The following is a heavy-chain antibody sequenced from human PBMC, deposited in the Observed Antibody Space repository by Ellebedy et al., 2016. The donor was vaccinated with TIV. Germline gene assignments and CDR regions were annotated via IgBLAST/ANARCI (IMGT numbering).Heavy chain of an antibody. D-gene: IGHD6-19*01. J-gene: IGHJ6*02. CDR2: INPNSGGT. V-gene: IGHV1-2*02. CDR1: GYTFTGYY. CDR3: ARAAVADYYYYYGMDV. Sequence: ASVKVSXXASGYTFTGYYMHWERQAPGQGLEWMGWINPNSGGTNYAQKLQGRVTMTTDTSTSTAYMELRSLRSDDTAVYYCARAAVADYYYYYGMDVWGQGTTVTVSS.